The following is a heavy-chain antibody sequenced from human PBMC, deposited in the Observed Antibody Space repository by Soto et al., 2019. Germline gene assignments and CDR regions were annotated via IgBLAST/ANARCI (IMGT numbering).Heavy chain of an antibody. CDR1: GFTFSHNL. Sequence: QVQLVQSGAELKKPGASVNISCTASGFTFSHNLINWVRQAPAQGLEWMGWLNPDTVNTRYSETFQGRVTISRHSSASIAYLELSDLENEDTALYFCAIDRHSVGPRANDAFDVWGQGTMITVSS. CDR3: AIDRHSVGPRANDAFDV. J-gene: IGHJ3*01. D-gene: IGHD5-18*01. V-gene: IGHV1-3*01. CDR2: LNPDTVNT.